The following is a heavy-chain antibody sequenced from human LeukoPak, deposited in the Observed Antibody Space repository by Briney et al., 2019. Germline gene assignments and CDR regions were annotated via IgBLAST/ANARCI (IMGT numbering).Heavy chain of an antibody. D-gene: IGHD2-15*01. V-gene: IGHV4-39*01. CDR1: GGSISSSNYY. CDR3: ARHGALCTGGSCTRFDP. Sequence: SETLSLTRTVSGGSISSSNYYWGWIRQPPGKGLEWIGTIYYSGSTYYNPSLKSRVTISVDTSKNHFSLKVRSVAATDTAMYYCARHGALCTGGSCTRFDPWGQGTLVTVSS. J-gene: IGHJ5*02. CDR2: IYYSGST.